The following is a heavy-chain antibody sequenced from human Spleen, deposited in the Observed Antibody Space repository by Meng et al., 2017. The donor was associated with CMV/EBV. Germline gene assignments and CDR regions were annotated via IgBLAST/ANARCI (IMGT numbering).Heavy chain of an antibody. J-gene: IGHJ4*02. Sequence: SETLSLTCTVSGGSISSSSYYWGWIRQPPGKGLEWIGSIYYSGSTYYNPSLKSRVTISVDTSKNQFSLKLSSVTAADTAVYYCASGKYYYDSSGYYSDYFDNWGQGTLVTVSS. D-gene: IGHD3-22*01. CDR2: IYYSGST. CDR3: ASGKYYYDSSGYYSDYFDN. CDR1: GGSISSSSYY. V-gene: IGHV4-39*07.